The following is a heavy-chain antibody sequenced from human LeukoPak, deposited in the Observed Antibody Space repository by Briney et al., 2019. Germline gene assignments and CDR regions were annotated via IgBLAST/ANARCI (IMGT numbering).Heavy chain of an antibody. CDR3: ATYGGYVLGYFDY. V-gene: IGHV3-23*01. CDR1: GFTVSSNY. J-gene: IGHJ4*02. CDR2: ISGNGGST. Sequence: GGSLRLSCAASGFTVSSNYMSWVRQAPGKGLEWVSGISGNGGSTYYADSVKGRFTISRDNSKNTLYLQMNRLRAEDTAVYYCATYGGYVLGYFDYWGQGTLVTVSS. D-gene: IGHD5-12*01.